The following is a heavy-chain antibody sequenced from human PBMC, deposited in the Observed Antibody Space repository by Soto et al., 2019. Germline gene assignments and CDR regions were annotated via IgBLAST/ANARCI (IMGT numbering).Heavy chain of an antibody. J-gene: IGHJ6*02. D-gene: IGHD2-15*01. CDR2: IIPIFGTA. CDR1: GGSFSSYA. CDR3: ARGGDIVVVVAAGYYYGMDV. Sequence: GASVKVSCNASGGSFSSYAISWVRQAPGQGLEWMGGIIPIFGTANYAQKFQGRVTITADESTSTAYMELSSLRSEDTAVYYCARGGDIVVVVAAGYYYGMDVWGQGTTVTVSS. V-gene: IGHV1-69*13.